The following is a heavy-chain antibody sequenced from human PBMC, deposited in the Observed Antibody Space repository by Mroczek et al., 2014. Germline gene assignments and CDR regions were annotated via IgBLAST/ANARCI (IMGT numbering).Heavy chain of an antibody. J-gene: IGHJ6*02. Sequence: QVQLQESGPGLVKPSETLSLTCTVSGGSISSYYWSWIRQPAGKGPEWIGRIYTSGSTNYNPSLKSRVTMSVDTSKNQFSLKLSSVTAADTAVYYCARGARPSDYYYYYGMDVWGQGTTVTVSS. D-gene: IGHD6-6*01. CDR3: ARGARPSDYYYYYGMDV. V-gene: IGHV4-4*07. CDR2: IYTSGST. CDR1: GGSISSYY.